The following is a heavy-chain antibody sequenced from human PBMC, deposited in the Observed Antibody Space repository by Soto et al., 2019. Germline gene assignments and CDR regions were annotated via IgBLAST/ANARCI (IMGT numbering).Heavy chain of an antibody. D-gene: IGHD3-9*01. CDR1: GFTFDDYA. CDR2: ISWNSGSI. Sequence: EVQLVESGGGLVQPGRSLRLSCAASGFTFDDYAMHWVRQAPGKGLEWVSGISWNSGSIGYADSVKGRFTISRDNAKNSLYLQMNSLRGEDTALYYCANAPLDWLLSYWYFDLWGRGTLVTVSS. CDR3: ANAPLDWLLSYWYFDL. J-gene: IGHJ2*01. V-gene: IGHV3-9*01.